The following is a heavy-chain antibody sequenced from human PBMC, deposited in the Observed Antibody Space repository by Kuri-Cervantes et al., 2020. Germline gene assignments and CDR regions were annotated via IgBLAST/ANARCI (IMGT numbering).Heavy chain of an antibody. J-gene: IGHJ3*02. CDR1: GFTFSSYW. V-gene: IGHV3-7*03. Sequence: GRPLSLTCAASGFTFSSYWLTWVRQAPGKGLEWVANIKQDGSEKYYVDSVKGRFTISRDNAKNSLYLQMNSLRAEDTAVYYYASPTIAVTGIISGTRNAFDICGQGTMVTVSS. CDR2: IKQDGSEK. CDR3: ASPTIAVTGIISGTRNAFDI. D-gene: IGHD6-19*01.